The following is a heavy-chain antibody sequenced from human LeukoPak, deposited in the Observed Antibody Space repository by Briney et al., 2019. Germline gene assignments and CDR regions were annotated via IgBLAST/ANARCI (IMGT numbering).Heavy chain of an antibody. Sequence: ASVKVSCKASGGTFSSYAISWVRQAPGQGLEWMGWTNPNSGGTNYAQKFQGRVTMTRDTSISTAYMELSRLRSDDTAVYYCARGDEYHYYYYYMDVWGKGTTVTVSS. CDR3: ARGDEYHYYYYYMDV. CDR1: GGTFSSYA. V-gene: IGHV1-2*02. J-gene: IGHJ6*03. D-gene: IGHD2-2*02. CDR2: TNPNSGGT.